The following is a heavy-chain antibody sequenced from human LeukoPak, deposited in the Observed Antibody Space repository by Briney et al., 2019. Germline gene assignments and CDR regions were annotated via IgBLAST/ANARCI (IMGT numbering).Heavy chain of an antibody. V-gene: IGHV3-64*01. CDR1: GFTFISYA. Sequence: GGSLRLPCADSGFTFISYALDWVRQAPGKGLEYVSGISSNGGSTYYASSVKGRFTISRDNSKTTLDLQMGSLRAEDMAVYYCVRRRGYSDAYRGQGTLVSVSS. J-gene: IGHJ4*02. D-gene: IGHD5-18*01. CDR3: VRRRGYSDAY. CDR2: ISSNGGST.